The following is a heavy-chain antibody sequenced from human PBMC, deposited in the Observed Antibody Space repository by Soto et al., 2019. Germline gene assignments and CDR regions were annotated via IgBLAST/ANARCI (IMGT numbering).Heavy chain of an antibody. CDR2: INHSGST. J-gene: IGHJ6*03. V-gene: IGHV4-34*01. Sequence: PSETLSLTCAVYGGSFSGYYWSLIRQPPGKGLEWIGEINHSGSTNYNPSLKSRVTISVDTSKNQFSLKLSSVTAADTAVYYCARVRTQWLVHYYYYMDVWGKGTTVTVSS. CDR1: GGSFSGYY. CDR3: ARVRTQWLVHYYYYMDV. D-gene: IGHD6-19*01.